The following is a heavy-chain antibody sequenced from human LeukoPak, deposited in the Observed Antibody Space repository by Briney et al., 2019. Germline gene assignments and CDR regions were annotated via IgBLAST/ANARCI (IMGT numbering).Heavy chain of an antibody. CDR2: ISGNGVTT. J-gene: IGHJ6*02. CDR1: GFSFSGDY. CDR3: ARDTNREQDI. D-gene: IGHD3-3*01. V-gene: IGHV3-64*01. Sequence: GESLRLSCAASGFSFSGDYIHWVRQAPGKGLEYVSAISGNGVTTHYTNSVKGRFTISRDNSKNTVYLQMGSLSTEDTAVYYCARDTNREQDIWGQGTTVTVSS.